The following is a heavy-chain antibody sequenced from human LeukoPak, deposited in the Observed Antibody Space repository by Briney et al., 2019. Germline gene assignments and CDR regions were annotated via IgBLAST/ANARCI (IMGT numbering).Heavy chain of an antibody. CDR1: GGSFSGYY. Sequence: PSETLSLTCAVYGGSFSGYYWSWIREPPGKGLEWIGEINHSGSTNYNPSLKSRVTISVATSKNQFALKLSSVTAADTAVYYCARRRYYYDSSGYYQRTPLFDYWGQGTLVTVSS. V-gene: IGHV4-34*01. CDR2: INHSGST. D-gene: IGHD3-22*01. J-gene: IGHJ4*02. CDR3: ARRRYYYDSSGYYQRTPLFDY.